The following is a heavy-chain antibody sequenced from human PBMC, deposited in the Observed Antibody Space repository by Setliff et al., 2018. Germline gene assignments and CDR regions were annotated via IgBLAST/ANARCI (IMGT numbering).Heavy chain of an antibody. J-gene: IGHJ5*02. Sequence: LRLSCAASGCTFSSYAMSWVRQAPGKGLEWVSVISGSGGSTYYADSVKGRFTISRDNSKNTLYLQMNSLRAEDTAVYYCAKNGFGVVALGVNNWLDPWGQGTLGTVSS. CDR2: ISGSGGST. V-gene: IGHV3-23*01. CDR1: GCTFSSYA. CDR3: AKNGFGVVALGVNNWLDP. D-gene: IGHD3-10*01.